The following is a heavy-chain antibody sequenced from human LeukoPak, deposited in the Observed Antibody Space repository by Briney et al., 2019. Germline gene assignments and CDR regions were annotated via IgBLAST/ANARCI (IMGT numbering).Heavy chain of an antibody. V-gene: IGHV4-34*08. CDR2: INHSGST. CDR1: GFTFSNAW. CDR3: ARSGWSWSNWFDP. D-gene: IGHD6-19*01. J-gene: IGHJ5*02. Sequence: GSLRLSCAASGFTFSNAWMSWVRQAPGKGLEWIGEINHSGSTNYNPSLKSRVTISVDTSKNQFSLKLSSVTAADTAVYYCARSGWSWSNWFDPWGQGTLVTVSS.